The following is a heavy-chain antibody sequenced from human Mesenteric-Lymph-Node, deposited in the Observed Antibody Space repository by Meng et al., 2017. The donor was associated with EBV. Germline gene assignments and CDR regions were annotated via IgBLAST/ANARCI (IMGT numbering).Heavy chain of an antibody. D-gene: IGHD3-22*01. CDR3: ATDTGRVINNLFDP. Sequence: QVQLVQSGAEVKKPGAPVKVSCKASGYSFSSYGISWVRQAPGQGLEWMGWISAYNGNINYAQKFQGRVTMTTDTSTSTAYMELRSLRSDDTAVYYCATDTGRVINNLFDPWGQGTLVTVSS. CDR1: GYSFSSYG. V-gene: IGHV1-18*01. CDR2: ISAYNGNI. J-gene: IGHJ5*02.